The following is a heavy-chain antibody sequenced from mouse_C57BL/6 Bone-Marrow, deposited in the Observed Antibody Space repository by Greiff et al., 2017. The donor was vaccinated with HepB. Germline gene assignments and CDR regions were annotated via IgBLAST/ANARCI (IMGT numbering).Heavy chain of an antibody. CDR3: VKATTTVSPWFAY. CDR1: GFTFTDYY. Sequence: DVMLVDSGGGLVQPGASLRLSCAASGFTFTDYYMSWVRQPPGKAPEWLALIRNNANGYTTEYTASVKGRFTIARDNSQNILYLQMNTLRAEDSATYYCVKATTTVSPWFAYWGQGTLVTVSA. V-gene: IGHV7-4*01. J-gene: IGHJ3*01. CDR2: IRNNANGYTT. D-gene: IGHD1-1*01.